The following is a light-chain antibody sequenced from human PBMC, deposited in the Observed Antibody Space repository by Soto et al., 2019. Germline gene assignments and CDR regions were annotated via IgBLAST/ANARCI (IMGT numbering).Light chain of an antibody. CDR2: PTS. CDR3: QQLNSYPFT. Sequence: DIQMTQSPSSVSASVGDRVTITCRASQGIGSWLAWYQQRPGKAPKLLIHPTSSLRSGAPSRFRGSGSGTDFTLTISSLQPEDFATYYCQQLNSYPFTFGGGTKVEIK. J-gene: IGKJ4*01. V-gene: IGKV1-12*02. CDR1: QGIGSW.